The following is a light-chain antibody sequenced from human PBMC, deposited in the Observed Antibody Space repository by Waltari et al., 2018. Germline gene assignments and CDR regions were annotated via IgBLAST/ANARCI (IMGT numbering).Light chain of an antibody. Sequence: AIQMTQSPSSLSASVGDRVTIPCRASQGIRNDLVWYQQKPGKAPKLLIYGATSLQGGVPSRFSGSGSGREFTLTINSLQPEDLATYYCLQDYDYPWTFGQGTKVEIK. CDR2: GAT. CDR1: QGIRND. J-gene: IGKJ1*01. V-gene: IGKV1-6*01. CDR3: LQDYDYPWT.